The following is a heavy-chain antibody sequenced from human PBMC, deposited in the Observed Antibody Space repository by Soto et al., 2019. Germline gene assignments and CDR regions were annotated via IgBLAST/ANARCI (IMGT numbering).Heavy chain of an antibody. CDR2: ISYDGSNK. V-gene: IGHV3-30-3*01. Sequence: PGGSLRLSCAASGFTFSSYAMHWVRQAPGKGLEWVAVISYDGSNKYYADSVKGRFTISRDNSKNTLYLQMNSLRAEDTAVYYCARDFLWFGELLSYYFDYWGQGXLVTVYS. CDR1: GFTFSSYA. J-gene: IGHJ4*02. D-gene: IGHD3-10*01. CDR3: ARDFLWFGELLSYYFDY.